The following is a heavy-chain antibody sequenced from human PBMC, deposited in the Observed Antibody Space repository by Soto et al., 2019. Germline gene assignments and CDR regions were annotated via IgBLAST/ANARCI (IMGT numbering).Heavy chain of an antibody. J-gene: IGHJ6*02. CDR3: ASRENQGGLRFLEWLLYPYSSYGMDS. CDR1: GGSISSSSYY. V-gene: IGHV4-39*01. D-gene: IGHD3-3*01. CDR2: IYYSGST. Sequence: SETLSLTCTVSGGSISSSSYYWGWIRQPPGKGLEWIGSIYYSGSTYYNPSLESRVTIYVDTSKNQFSLKLSSVTAADTAVYYCASRENQGGLRFLEWLLYPYSSYGMDSWGQRTTLPVSS.